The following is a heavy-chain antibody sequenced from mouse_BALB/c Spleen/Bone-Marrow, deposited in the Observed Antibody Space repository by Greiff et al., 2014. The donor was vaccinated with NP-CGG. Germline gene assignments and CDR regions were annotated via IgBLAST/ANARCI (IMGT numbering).Heavy chain of an antibody. CDR1: GYTFTSYV. CDR2: INPYNDGT. V-gene: IGHV1-14*01. D-gene: IGHD2-10*01. Sequence: LQESGPELVKPGASVKMSCEASGYTFTSYVMHWVKQKPGQGLEWIGYINPYNDGTKYNEKFKGKATLTSDKSSSTAYMEVSSLTSEDSAVYYCARPYYGNYDAMDYWGQGTSVTVSS. J-gene: IGHJ4*01. CDR3: ARPYYGNYDAMDY.